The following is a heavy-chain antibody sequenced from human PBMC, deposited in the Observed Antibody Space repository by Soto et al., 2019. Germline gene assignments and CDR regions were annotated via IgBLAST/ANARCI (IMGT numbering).Heavy chain of an antibody. CDR2: IYSGGST. CDR3: ASALYAYCSGGSCYGSYHYYMDV. CDR1: GFTVSSNY. Sequence: GGSLRLSCAASGFTVSSNYMSWVRQAPGKGLEWVSVIYSGGSTYYADSVKGRFTISRHNSKNTLYLQMNSLRAEDTAVYYCASALYAYCSGGSCYGSYHYYMDVWGKGTTVTVSS. V-gene: IGHV3-53*04. D-gene: IGHD2-15*01. J-gene: IGHJ6*03.